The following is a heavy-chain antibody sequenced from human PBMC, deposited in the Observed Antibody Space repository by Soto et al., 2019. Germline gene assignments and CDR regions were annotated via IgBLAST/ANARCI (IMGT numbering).Heavy chain of an antibody. CDR3: ARGHIPVYGPVPDYFDS. CDR1: GGSLRGSY. CDR2: VTHSGST. J-gene: IGHJ4*02. V-gene: IGHV4-34*02. Sequence: QVHLQQWGAGLLKPSETLSLTCGVYGGSLRGSYWSWIRQPPGKALGGLGKVTHSGSTTFNPSLKSRVSVSVDTSDNQFSLKLTSVTAADTAVYYCARGHIPVYGPVPDYFDSWGQGTLVTVSS. D-gene: IGHD2-21*01.